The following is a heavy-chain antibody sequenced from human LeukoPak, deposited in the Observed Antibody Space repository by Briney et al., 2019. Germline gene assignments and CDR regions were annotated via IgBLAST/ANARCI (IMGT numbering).Heavy chain of an antibody. CDR3: TFGTYSGYEWDY. J-gene: IGHJ4*02. CDR2: IYSGDINTGASRT. CDR1: GFTFSTYW. Sequence: GGSLRLSCAAPGFTFSTYWMHWVRHAPGRGLVWVSHIYSGDINTGASRTMYADSVKARVTISRDNAKNTLYLQMNTLRAEDTAVYHCTFGTYSGYEWDYWGQGTLVTVSS. V-gene: IGHV3-NL1*01. D-gene: IGHD5-12*01.